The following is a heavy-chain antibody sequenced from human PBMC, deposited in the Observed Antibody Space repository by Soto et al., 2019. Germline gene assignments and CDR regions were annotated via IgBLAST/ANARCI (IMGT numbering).Heavy chain of an antibody. CDR3: VKDREGTSSGWSFDY. V-gene: IGHV3-23*01. CDR1: GFTFSSYT. Sequence: GGSLRLSCAASGFTFSSYTMSWVRQAPGKGLEWVSAMSGSGSNSYYADSVKGRFTVSRDISRSTLFVQMNSLRAEDTAIYYCVKDREGTSSGWSFDYSGQGILVTVSS. J-gene: IGHJ4*02. D-gene: IGHD6-19*01. CDR2: MSGSGSNS.